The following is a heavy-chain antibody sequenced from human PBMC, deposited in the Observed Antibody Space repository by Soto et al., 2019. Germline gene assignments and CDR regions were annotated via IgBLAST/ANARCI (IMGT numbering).Heavy chain of an antibody. CDR2: IYYSGST. CDR3: ARVYGAGSYLRT. V-gene: IGHV4-59*01. D-gene: IGHD3-10*01. CDR1: GGSISSYY. J-gene: IGHJ5*02. Sequence: AETLSLTCTVSGGSISSYYWSWIRQPPGKGLEWIGYIYYSGSTNYNPSLESRVTISVDTSKNQFSLKLSSVTAADTAGYYCARVYGAGSYLRTWGQGTRVTVSS.